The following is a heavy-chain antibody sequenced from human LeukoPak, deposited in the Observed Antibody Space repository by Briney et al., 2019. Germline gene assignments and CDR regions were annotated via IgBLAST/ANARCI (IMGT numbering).Heavy chain of an antibody. CDR1: GFTFSSYA. CDR2: ISGSGGST. D-gene: IGHD3-10*01. V-gene: IGHV3-23*01. CDR3: AKDWDGVRGARSYGMDV. Sequence: PGGSLRLSCAASGFTFSSYAMSWVRQAPGKGLEWVSAISGSGGSTYYADSVKGRFTISRDNSKNTLYLQMNSLRAEDTAVYYCAKDWDGVRGARSYGMDVWGQGTTVTVSS. J-gene: IGHJ6*02.